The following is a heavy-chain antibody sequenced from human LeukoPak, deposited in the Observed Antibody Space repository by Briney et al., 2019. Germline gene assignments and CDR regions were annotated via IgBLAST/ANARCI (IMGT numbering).Heavy chain of an antibody. CDR2: ISAYNGNT. V-gene: IGHV1-18*01. CDR1: GYTFTSYG. D-gene: IGHD6-19*01. CDR3: ARQWPTRNVITWDNWFDP. Sequence: ASVKVSCKASGYTFTSYGISWVRQAPGQGREWMGWISAYNGNTNYAQKLQGRVTMTTDTSTSTAYMELRSLRSDDTAVYYCARQWPTRNVITWDNWFDPWGQGTLVTVSS. J-gene: IGHJ5*02.